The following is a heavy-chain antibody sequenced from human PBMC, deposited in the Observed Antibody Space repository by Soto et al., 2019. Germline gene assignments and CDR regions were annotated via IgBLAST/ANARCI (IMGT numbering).Heavy chain of an antibody. D-gene: IGHD2-15*01. CDR1: GYTFTSYG. CDR3: ARSCSGITTCYSGSGDY. V-gene: IGHV1-18*04. Sequence: ASVKVSCKASGYTFTSYGISWVRQAPGQGLEWMGWISGYNGNTNYAQKLQGRVTMTTDTSTTTAYMELRSLGPDDTAVYYCARSCSGITTCYSGSGDYRGQGTLVTVSS. CDR2: ISGYNGNT. J-gene: IGHJ4*02.